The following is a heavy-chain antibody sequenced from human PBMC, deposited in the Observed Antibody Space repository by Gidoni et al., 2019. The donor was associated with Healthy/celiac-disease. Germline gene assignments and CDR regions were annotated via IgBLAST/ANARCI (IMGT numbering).Heavy chain of an antibody. D-gene: IGHD3-3*01. J-gene: IGHJ6*02. CDR3: ARSRAVLELLFPQIGDYYYYGMDV. Sequence: QVQLVQSGAEVKKPGSSVTVPCTASGGTLSSYAISWVLQAPGQGLEGMGCISPIFGTSNYAQNFLGRVTITADKSTSTAYMELGSLRSEDTAVYYCARSRAVLELLFPQIGDYYYYGMDVWGQGTTVTVSS. V-gene: IGHV1-69*06. CDR1: GGTLSSYA. CDR2: ISPIFGTS.